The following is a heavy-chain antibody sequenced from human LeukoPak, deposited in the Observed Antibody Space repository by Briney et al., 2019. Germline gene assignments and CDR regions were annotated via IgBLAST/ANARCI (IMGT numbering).Heavy chain of an antibody. CDR1: GFTFDDYA. CDR2: ISWNSGSI. CDR3: ARVDYGSGFDY. D-gene: IGHD3-10*01. J-gene: IGHJ4*02. Sequence: PGRSLRLSCAASGFTFDDYAMHWVRQAPGKGLEWVSGISWNSGSIGYADSVKGRFTISRDNAKNSLYLQMNSLRAEDTAVYYCARVDYGSGFDYWGQGTLVTVSS. V-gene: IGHV3-9*01.